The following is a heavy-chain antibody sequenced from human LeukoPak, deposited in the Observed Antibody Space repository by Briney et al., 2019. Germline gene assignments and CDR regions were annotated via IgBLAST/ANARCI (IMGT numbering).Heavy chain of an antibody. CDR2: ISAYNGNT. J-gene: IGHJ5*02. V-gene: IGHV1-18*01. CDR1: GYTFTSYG. D-gene: IGHD2-2*01. Sequence: ASVKVSCKASGYTFTSYGISWVRQAPGQGLEWMGWISAYNGNTNYAQKLQGRVTMTTDTSTSTAYMELRSLRYDDTAVYYCARESCSSTSCYDWFDPWGQGTLVTVSS. CDR3: ARESCSSTSCYDWFDP.